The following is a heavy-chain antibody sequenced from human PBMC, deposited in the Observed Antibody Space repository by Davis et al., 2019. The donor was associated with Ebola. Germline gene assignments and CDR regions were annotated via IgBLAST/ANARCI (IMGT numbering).Heavy chain of an antibody. V-gene: IGHV3-21*01. CDR3: ARSSIAARPGYYYGMDV. J-gene: IGHJ6*02. CDR1: GFTFSSYS. D-gene: IGHD6-6*01. CDR2: ISSSSSYI. Sequence: GESLKISCAASGFTFSSYSMNWVRQAPGMGLEWVSSISSSSSYIYYADSVKGRFTISRDNAKNSLYLQMNSLRAEDTAVYYCARSSIAARPGYYYGMDVWGQGTTVTVSS.